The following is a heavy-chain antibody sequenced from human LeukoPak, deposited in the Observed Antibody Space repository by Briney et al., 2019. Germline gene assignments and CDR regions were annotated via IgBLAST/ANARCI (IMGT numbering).Heavy chain of an antibody. J-gene: IGHJ4*02. CDR1: GFTFANYD. CDR3: VHGWASYGSGSSEFFDY. Sequence: GGSLRLSCAASGFTFANYDMNWVRQAPGKGLEWVSVIRASFTPYYAESVKGRFTISRDNSKNTLYLQMESLRVEDTALYYCVHGWASYGSGSSEFFDYWGQGSLVTVSS. V-gene: IGHV3-23*01. CDR2: IRASFTP. D-gene: IGHD3-10*01.